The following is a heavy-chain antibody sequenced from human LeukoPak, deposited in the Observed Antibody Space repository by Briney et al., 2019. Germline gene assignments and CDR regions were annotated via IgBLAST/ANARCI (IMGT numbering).Heavy chain of an antibody. CDR3: VKDSGYAGYCSGGSCSTPDY. CDR2: IWFDGSNK. CDR1: GFTFSSYG. V-gene: IGHV3-33*06. D-gene: IGHD2-15*01. Sequence: PGGSLRLSCAASGFTFSSYGMHWVRQAPGKGLEWVAVIWFDGSNKYYADSVKGRFTISRDNSKNTLSLQMNSLRAEDTAVYYCVKDSGYAGYCSGGSCSTPDYWGQGTLVTVSS. J-gene: IGHJ4*02.